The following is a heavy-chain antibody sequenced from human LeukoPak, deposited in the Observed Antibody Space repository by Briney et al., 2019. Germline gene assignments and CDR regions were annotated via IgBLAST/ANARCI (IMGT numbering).Heavy chain of an antibody. CDR1: GFTLSDSA. CDR2: IGASGGSS. D-gene: IGHD1-26*01. J-gene: IGHJ6*01. CDR3: ARDIELSC. Sequence: GGSLRLSCEASGFTLSDSAMSWVRQTPGRGLEWVSLIGASGGSSYDADSVKGRFTVSRDSSKNTLHLQMNSLRAEDTAVYYCARDIELSCWG. V-gene: IGHV3-23*01.